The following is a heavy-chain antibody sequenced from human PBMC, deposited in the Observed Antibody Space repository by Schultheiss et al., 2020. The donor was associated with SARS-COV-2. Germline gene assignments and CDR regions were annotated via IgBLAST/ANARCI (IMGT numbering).Heavy chain of an antibody. D-gene: IGHD2-15*01. V-gene: IGHV4-39*01. CDR3: ARGGCSGGSCYSGLVDY. CDR1: GGSISSYY. Sequence: SETLSLTCTVSGGSISSYYWGWIRQPPGKGLEWIGSIYYSGSTYYNPSLKSRVTISVDTSKNQFSLKLSSVTAADTAVYYCARGGCSGGSCYSGLVDYWGQGTLVTVSS. J-gene: IGHJ4*02. CDR2: IYYSGST.